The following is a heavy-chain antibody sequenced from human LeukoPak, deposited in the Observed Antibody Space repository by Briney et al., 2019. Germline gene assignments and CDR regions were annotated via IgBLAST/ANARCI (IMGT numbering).Heavy chain of an antibody. CDR1: GYTFSSYA. CDR3: ARVAGIAARKSSDI. Sequence: ASVKVSCKASGYTFSSYAISWVRQAPGQGLEWMGWISAYNGNTNYAQKLQCRATMTTDTSTSTTYMDLRSLRSDDTAVYYWARVAGIAARKSSDIWGQGTMVTVSS. CDR2: ISAYNGNT. V-gene: IGHV1-18*01. D-gene: IGHD6-6*01. J-gene: IGHJ3*02.